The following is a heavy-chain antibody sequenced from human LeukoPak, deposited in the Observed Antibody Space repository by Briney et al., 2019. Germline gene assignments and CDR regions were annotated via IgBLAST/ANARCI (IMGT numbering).Heavy chain of an antibody. CDR3: ARTMIVRGGGTPSTDY. V-gene: IGHV4-38-2*01. CDR2: IYHSGST. Sequence: PSETLSLTCAVSGYSISSGYYWGWIRQPPGKGLEWIGSIYHSGSTYYNPSLKSRVTISVDTSKNQFSLKLSSVTAADTAVYYCARTMIVRGGGTPSTDYWGQGTLVTVSS. J-gene: IGHJ4*02. D-gene: IGHD3-22*01. CDR1: GYSISSGYY.